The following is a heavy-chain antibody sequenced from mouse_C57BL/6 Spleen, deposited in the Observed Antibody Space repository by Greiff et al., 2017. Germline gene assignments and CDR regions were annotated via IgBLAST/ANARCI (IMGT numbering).Heavy chain of an antibody. Sequence: QVQLQQSGAELARPGASVKLSCKASGYTFTSYGISWVKQRTGQGLEWIGEIYPRSGNTYYNEKFKGKATLTADKSSSTAYMGLRSLTSEDSAVYFCARRHDYDPWFAYWGQGTLVTVSA. J-gene: IGHJ3*01. D-gene: IGHD2-4*01. CDR1: GYTFTSYG. V-gene: IGHV1-81*01. CDR3: ARRHDYDPWFAY. CDR2: IYPRSGNT.